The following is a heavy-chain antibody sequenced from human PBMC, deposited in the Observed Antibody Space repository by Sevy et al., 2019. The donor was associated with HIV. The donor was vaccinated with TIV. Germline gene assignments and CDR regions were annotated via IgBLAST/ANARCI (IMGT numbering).Heavy chain of an antibody. CDR3: ARDCSSTSCSKGGFDY. CDR1: GGSISSYY. D-gene: IGHD2-2*01. J-gene: IGHJ4*02. CDR2: IYTSGST. Sequence: SETLSLTCTVSGGSISSYYWSWIRQPAGKGLEWIGRIYTSGSTNYNPSLKSRVTMSVDTSKNQFSLKLSSVTAADTAVSYCARDCSSTSCSKGGFDYWGQGTLVTVSS. V-gene: IGHV4-4*07.